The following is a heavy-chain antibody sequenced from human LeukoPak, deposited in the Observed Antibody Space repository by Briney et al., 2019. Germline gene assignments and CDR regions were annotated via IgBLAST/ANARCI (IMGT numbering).Heavy chain of an antibody. CDR1: GFTFSSYS. D-gene: IGHD6-19*01. J-gene: IGHJ4*02. CDR3: AREIPGIAVAGIGY. V-gene: IGHV3-48*01. CDR2: ISSSSSTI. Sequence: PGGSLRLSCAASGFTFSSYSMNWVRQAPGKGLEWVSYISSSSSTIYYADSVKGRFTISRDNAKNSLYLQMNSLRAEDTAVYYCAREIPGIAVAGIGYWGQGTLVTVSS.